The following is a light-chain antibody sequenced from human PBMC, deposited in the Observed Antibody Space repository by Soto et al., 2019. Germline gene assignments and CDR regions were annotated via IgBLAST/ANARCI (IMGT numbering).Light chain of an antibody. Sequence: DLQMTQSPSTLSASIGDRVTITCRASQTISSWLAWYQQKPGKAPKLLIYTASSLESGVPSRFSGSGSGTELTLTINSLQPDDFATYYCQQYNNYPFTFGPGTKVDIK. J-gene: IGKJ3*01. V-gene: IGKV1-5*03. CDR3: QQYNNYPFT. CDR1: QTISSW. CDR2: TAS.